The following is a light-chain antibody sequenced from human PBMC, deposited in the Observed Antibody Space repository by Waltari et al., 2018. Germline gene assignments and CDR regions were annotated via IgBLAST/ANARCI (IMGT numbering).Light chain of an antibody. Sequence: EVVLTQSPGTLSLSPVDRATLSCRASQSFSSTYLAWYQQKPGQAPRLLIYGTSNRATGIPDRFSGSVSGTDFTLTISRLEPDDFAVYYCQYYGSSPPRTFGQGTTVEI. V-gene: IGKV3-20*01. CDR2: GTS. CDR3: QYYGSSPPRT. J-gene: IGKJ1*01. CDR1: QSFSSTY.